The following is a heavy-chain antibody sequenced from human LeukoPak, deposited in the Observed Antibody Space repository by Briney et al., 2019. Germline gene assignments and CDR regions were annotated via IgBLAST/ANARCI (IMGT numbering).Heavy chain of an antibody. CDR1: GYTFTSYY. J-gene: IGHJ5*02. V-gene: IGHV1-46*01. D-gene: IGHD3-22*01. Sequence: GASVTVSCKASGYTFTSYYMHWVRQAPGQGLEWMGVINRSGGSTSYAQKFQGRVTMTRDMSTSTVYMELSSLRSEDTGVYYCARDVPYYYDSSDTNWFDPWGQGTLVTVSS. CDR2: INRSGGST. CDR3: ARDVPYYYDSSDTNWFDP.